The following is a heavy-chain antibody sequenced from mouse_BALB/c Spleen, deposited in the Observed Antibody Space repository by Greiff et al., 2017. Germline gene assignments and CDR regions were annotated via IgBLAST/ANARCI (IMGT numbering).Heavy chain of an antibody. CDR2: IDPANGNT. D-gene: IGHD2-10*02. CDR1: GFNFKDSY. CDR3: AREEDEYVDY. V-gene: IGHV14-3*02. Sequence: VQLQQSGAELVKPGASVKLSCTASGFNFKDSYMHWVKQRPEQGLEWIGRIDPANGNTKYDPKFQGKATITADTCSNTSYLQLSSLTSEDTAVYDCAREEDEYVDYWGQGTTLTVSS. J-gene: IGHJ2*01.